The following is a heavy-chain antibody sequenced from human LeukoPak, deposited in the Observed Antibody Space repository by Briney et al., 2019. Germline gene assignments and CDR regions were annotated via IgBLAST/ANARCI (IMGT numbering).Heavy chain of an antibody. J-gene: IGHJ4*02. CDR2: LYYSGRT. D-gene: IGHD5-12*01. CDR3: ARDYSGYEFDY. V-gene: IGHV4-59*01. Sequence: SETLSLTCTVSGDAISSYFWCWIRQPPGKGQEWIGCLYYSGRTNYSTSLTSRVTLSADTSKNQFSLKLKSVTAADSAIYYCARDYSGYEFDYWGQGTLVTVSS. CDR1: GDAISSYF.